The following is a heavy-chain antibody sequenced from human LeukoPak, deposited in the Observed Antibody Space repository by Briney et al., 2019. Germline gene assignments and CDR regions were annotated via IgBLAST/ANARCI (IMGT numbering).Heavy chain of an antibody. CDR2: YYGGRT. V-gene: IGHV4-59*01. J-gene: IGHJ6*03. D-gene: IGHD1-14*01. Sequence: SETLSLTCTVSGDSISRYYWSWLRQSPGEGLEWIGYYGGRTTYNPSLKSRVTMSVDTSKNQFSLKLTSVTAADTAVYYCARYDHAPSYYYYYMDVWGKGTTVTVPS. CDR1: GDSISRYY. CDR3: ARYDHAPSYYYYYMDV.